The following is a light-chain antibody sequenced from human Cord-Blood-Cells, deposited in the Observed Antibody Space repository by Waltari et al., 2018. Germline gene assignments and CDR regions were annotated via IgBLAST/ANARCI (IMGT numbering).Light chain of an antibody. Sequence: EIVSTQFPATLSLSPGERATLSCRASQSVSSYLAWYQQKPGQAPRLLIYDASNRATGIPARFSGSGSGTDFTLTISSLEPEDFAVYYCQQRSNWLTFGGGTKVEIK. J-gene: IGKJ4*01. CDR1: QSVSSY. CDR2: DAS. V-gene: IGKV3-11*01. CDR3: QQRSNWLT.